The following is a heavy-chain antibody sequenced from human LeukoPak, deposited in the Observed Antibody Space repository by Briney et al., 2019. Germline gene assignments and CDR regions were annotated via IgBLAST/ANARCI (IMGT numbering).Heavy chain of an antibody. D-gene: IGHD4-17*01. V-gene: IGHV4-39*01. Sequence: SETLSLTCTVSGGSISSSSYYWGWIRQPPGKGLEWIGSIYYSGTTYYNSSLKSRVTISVDTTKNQFSLKLSSVTAADTAVYYCARLLIDMTTVTYVDYWGQGTLVTVSS. J-gene: IGHJ4*02. CDR2: IYYSGTT. CDR3: ARLLIDMTTVTYVDY. CDR1: GGSISSSSYY.